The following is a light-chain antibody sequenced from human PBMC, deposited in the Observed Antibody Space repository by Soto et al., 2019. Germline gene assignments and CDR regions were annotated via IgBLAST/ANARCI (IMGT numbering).Light chain of an antibody. V-gene: IGKV3-15*01. CDR1: LTMNNN. Sequence: EIVMTQSPATLSVSPGESVTLSCRAGLTMNNNIAWYQHKPGQAPRLLIFGASSRATGVPGRFSGSGFGTEFTLSISSLQSEDFAVYYCQQYNERPPWTFGQGTTVEMK. CDR2: GAS. CDR3: QQYNERPPWT. J-gene: IGKJ1*01.